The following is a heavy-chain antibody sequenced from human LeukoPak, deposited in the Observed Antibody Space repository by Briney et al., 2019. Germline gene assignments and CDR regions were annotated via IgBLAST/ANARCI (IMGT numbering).Heavy chain of an antibody. CDR1: GFTFSSHG. V-gene: IGHV3-21*01. D-gene: IGHD2-15*01. Sequence: AGGSLRLSCAASGFTFSSHGMNWVRQAPGKGLEWVSSISSSSSYIYYADSVKGRFTISRDNAKNSLYPQINSQRAEDTAVYYCAGSGYGSGGSCYSDYWGQGTLVTVSS. CDR3: AGSGYGSGGSCYSDY. J-gene: IGHJ4*02. CDR2: ISSSSSYI.